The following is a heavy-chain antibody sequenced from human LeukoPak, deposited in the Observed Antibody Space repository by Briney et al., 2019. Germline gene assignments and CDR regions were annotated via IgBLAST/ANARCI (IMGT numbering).Heavy chain of an antibody. CDR1: GYIFTDYY. CDR3: AREPTHTRGMDV. J-gene: IGHJ6*02. V-gene: IGHV1-46*01. CDR2: INPSGGST. Sequence: ASVKVSCKASGYIFTDYYMHWVRQAPGQELGWMGRINPSGGSTSYAQKFQGRVTMTRDTSTSTVYMELSSLRSEDTAVYYCAREPTHTRGMDVWGQGTTVTVSS.